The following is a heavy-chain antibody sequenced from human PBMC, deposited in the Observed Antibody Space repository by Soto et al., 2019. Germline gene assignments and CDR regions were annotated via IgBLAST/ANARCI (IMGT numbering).Heavy chain of an antibody. D-gene: IGHD3-3*01. CDR2: ISDDGSNK. CDR3: TKRRNVLRFLVWSSCMVV. V-gene: IGHV3-30*18. Sequence: GGSLRLSCAASGFTFSNYGMHWVRQAPGKGLAWVAFISDDGSNKYYAASMKGRFTMSRDNSKSTLYLQMSSLRVEDTAVYYCTKRRNVLRFLVWSSCMVVCGQGTTVTVAS. CDR1: GFTFSNYG. J-gene: IGHJ6*02.